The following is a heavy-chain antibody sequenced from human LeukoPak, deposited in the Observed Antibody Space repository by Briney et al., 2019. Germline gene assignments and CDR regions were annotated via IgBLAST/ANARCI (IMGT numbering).Heavy chain of an antibody. CDR3: AKDLQHLVRTLSFDY. CDR1: GFMFSNHA. V-gene: IGHV3-23*01. D-gene: IGHD6-13*01. Sequence: PGGSLRLSCAASGFMFSNHAMSWARQAPGKGLEWVSGISTRGGGIYYAESVKGRFTISRDNSKNTLYLQMNSLRPEDTALYYCAKDLQHLVRTLSFDYWGQGTLVTVSS. J-gene: IGHJ4*02. CDR2: ISTRGGGI.